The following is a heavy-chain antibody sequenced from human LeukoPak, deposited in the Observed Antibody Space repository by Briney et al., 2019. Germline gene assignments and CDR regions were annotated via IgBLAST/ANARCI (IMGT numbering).Heavy chain of an antibody. CDR2: THYSGTT. J-gene: IGHJ5*01. CDR1: GDSISGFY. Sequence: SETLSLTCSVFGDSISGFYWNWIRQSPEKGLEWIAVTHYSGTTNYNPSLKSRVTISIDTSRQQFFLKLSSVTAADTAVYYCVLAPNSNWFDFWGQGTRVTVSS. V-gene: IGHV4-59*12. CDR3: VLAPNSNWFDF. D-gene: IGHD2-8*01.